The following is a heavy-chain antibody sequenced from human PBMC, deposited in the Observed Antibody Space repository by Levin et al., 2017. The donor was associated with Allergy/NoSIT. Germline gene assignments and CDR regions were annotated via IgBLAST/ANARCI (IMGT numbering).Heavy chain of an antibody. CDR1: GFTFDDYA. V-gene: IGHV3-9*01. D-gene: IGHD3-10*01. J-gene: IGHJ4*02. CDR2: ISWNSGSI. CDR3: AKDSAYYYGSGSYMFDY. Sequence: LSLTCAASGFTFDDYAMHWVRQAPGKGLEWVSGISWNSGSIGYADSVKGRFTISRDNAKNSLYLQMNSLRAEDTALYYCAKDSAYYYGSGSYMFDYWGQGTLVTVSS.